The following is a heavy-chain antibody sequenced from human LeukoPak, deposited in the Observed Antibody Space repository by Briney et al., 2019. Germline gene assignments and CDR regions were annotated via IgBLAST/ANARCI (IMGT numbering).Heavy chain of an antibody. CDR3: ARAAQGRSNKYYYYYYMDV. J-gene: IGHJ6*03. Sequence: SETLSLTCTVSGGSISSYYWSWIRQPPGKGLEWIGYIYHSGSTNYNPSLKSRVTISVDTSKNQFSLKLSSVTAADTAVYYCARAAQGRSNKYYYYYYMDVWGKGTTVTVSS. CDR2: IYHSGST. V-gene: IGHV4-59*01. CDR1: GGSISSYY. D-gene: IGHD1-26*01.